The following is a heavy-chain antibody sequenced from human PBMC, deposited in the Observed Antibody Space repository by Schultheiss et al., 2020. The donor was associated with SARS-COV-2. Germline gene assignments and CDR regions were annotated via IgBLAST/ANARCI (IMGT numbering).Heavy chain of an antibody. CDR2: ISGSGDNT. J-gene: IGHJ4*02. CDR1: GFTFSSYA. Sequence: GGSLRLSCAASGFTFSSYAMSWVRQAPGKGLEWVSGISGSGDNTYYADSVKGRFTISRDNSQNTLYLQMHSLRAEDTALYYCAKVPIIILLPAFFDYWGQGTLVTVSS. V-gene: IGHV3-23*01. D-gene: IGHD3-10*01. CDR3: AKVPIIILLPAFFDY.